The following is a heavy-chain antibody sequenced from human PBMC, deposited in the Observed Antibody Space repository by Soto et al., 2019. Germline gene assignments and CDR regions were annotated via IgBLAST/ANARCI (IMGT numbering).Heavy chain of an antibody. D-gene: IGHD1-1*01. J-gene: IGHJ6*02. V-gene: IGHV3-23*01. CDR2: ISGSGGST. Sequence: SGFTFSSYAMSWVRQAPGKGLEWVSAISGSGGSTYYADSVKGRFTISRDNSKNTLYLQMNSLRAEDTAVYYCAKHRVPWYYYYGMDVWGQGTTVTVSS. CDR1: GFTFSSYA. CDR3: AKHRVPWYYYYGMDV.